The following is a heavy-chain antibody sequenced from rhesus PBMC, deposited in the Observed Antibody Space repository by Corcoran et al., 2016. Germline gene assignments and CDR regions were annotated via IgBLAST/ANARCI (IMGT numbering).Heavy chain of an antibody. CDR1: GGSISRGYG. V-gene: IGHV4S7*01. CDR3: ARNGGYSATSYYFDY. D-gene: IGHD5-12*01. J-gene: IGHJ4*01. Sequence: QLQLQESGPGLVKPSETLSLTCAFSGGSISRGYGWSWIRQPPGKGLEWIGHIFGSRESSYYNPALTSRVTISKDTAKSQFSLKLSSVTAADTAVYYCARNGGYSATSYYFDYWGQGVLVTVSS. CDR2: IFGSRESS.